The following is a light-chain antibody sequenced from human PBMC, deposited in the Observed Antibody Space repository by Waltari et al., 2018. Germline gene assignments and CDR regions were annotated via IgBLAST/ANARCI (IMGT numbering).Light chain of an antibody. J-gene: IGKJ1*01. V-gene: IGKV1-5*03. CDR2: KAS. Sequence: DIQMTQSPSTLSASVGDRVNITCRASQYIGGRLAWYQQKPGKAPKLLGYKASSLESGVPSRFSGSGSGTEYTLSISSLEPDDFATYHCQQYQSHWTFGQERKGE. CDR3: QQYQSHWT. CDR1: QYIGGR.